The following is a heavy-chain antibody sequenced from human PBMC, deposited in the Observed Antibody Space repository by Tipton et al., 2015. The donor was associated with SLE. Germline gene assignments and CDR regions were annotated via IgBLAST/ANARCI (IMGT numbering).Heavy chain of an antibody. CDR1: GYSFTSYW. CDR3: ARTDPEYISLSGVGY. Sequence: QLVQSGAEVKKPGESLKISCKGSGYSFTSYWIGWVSQMPGKGLEWMGIIYPGDSDTRYSPSFQGQVTIPADKSISTASRQWSSMKASDTAMYYCARTDPEYISLSGVGYWGQGTLVTVSS. J-gene: IGHJ4*02. V-gene: IGHV5-51*03. CDR2: IYPGDSDT. D-gene: IGHD6-6*01.